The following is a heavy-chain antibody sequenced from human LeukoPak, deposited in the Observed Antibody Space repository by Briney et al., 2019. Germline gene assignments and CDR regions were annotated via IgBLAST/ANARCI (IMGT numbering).Heavy chain of an antibody. V-gene: IGHV3-9*03. D-gene: IGHD3-16*01. CDR1: GFTFDDYA. CDR3: AKGGLDDAFDI. CDR2: ISWNSGSI. J-gene: IGHJ3*02. Sequence: PGRSLRLFCAASGFTFDDYAMHWVRQAPGKGLEWVSGISWNSGSIGYADSVKGRFTISRDNAKNSPYLQMNSLRAEDMALYYCAKGGLDDAFDIWGQGTMVTVSS.